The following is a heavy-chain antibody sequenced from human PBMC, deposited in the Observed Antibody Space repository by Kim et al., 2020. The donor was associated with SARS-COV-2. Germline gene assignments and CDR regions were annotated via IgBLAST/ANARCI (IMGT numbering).Heavy chain of an antibody. V-gene: IGHV3-7*01. CDR3: ASVGSSSWYFDY. D-gene: IGHD6-13*01. Sequence: KNDVDSEKGRFTLPRCTAKNSLYLQMNGLGADDTAVYYCASVGSSSWYFDYWGQGTLVTVSS. CDR2: K. J-gene: IGHJ4*02.